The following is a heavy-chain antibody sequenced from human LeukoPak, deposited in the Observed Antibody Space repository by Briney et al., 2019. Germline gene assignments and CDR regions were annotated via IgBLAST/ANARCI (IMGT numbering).Heavy chain of an antibody. CDR2: ISYDGSNK. Sequence: PGGSLRLSCAASGFTFSSYGMHWVRQAPGKGLEWVAVISYDGSNKYCADSVKGRFTISRDNSKNTLYLQMNSLRAEDTAVYYCAKDYSSGWYPPLFDYWGQGTLVTVSS. CDR3: AKDYSSGWYPPLFDY. V-gene: IGHV3-30*18. J-gene: IGHJ4*02. D-gene: IGHD6-19*01. CDR1: GFTFSSYG.